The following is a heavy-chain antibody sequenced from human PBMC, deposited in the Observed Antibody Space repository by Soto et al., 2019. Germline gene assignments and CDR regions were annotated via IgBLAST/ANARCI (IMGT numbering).Heavy chain of an antibody. CDR2: IYYSGST. D-gene: IGHD5-12*01. V-gene: IGHV4-31*03. CDR3: ARDPLSSRDGYNYQIGVGY. CDR1: GGSIGSGGYY. J-gene: IGHJ4*02. Sequence: SETLPLTCTVSGGSIGSGGYYWSWIRQHPWKGLEWIGYIYYSGSTYYNPSLKSRVTISVDTSKNQFSLKLSSVTAADTAVYYCARDPLSSRDGYNYQIGVGYWGQGTLVTVSS.